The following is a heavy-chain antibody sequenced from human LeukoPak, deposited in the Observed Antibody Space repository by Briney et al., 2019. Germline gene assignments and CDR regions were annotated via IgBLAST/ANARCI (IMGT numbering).Heavy chain of an antibody. D-gene: IGHD6-6*01. J-gene: IGHJ6*02. Sequence: ASVKVSCKASAYTFTGNYLHWVRQDPAQGLEWMGWINPHSDGTNYAQQSLERVTMTRATTISTASLQLSRLRSDATAAYYCARIEAARPDYYYAMDVWGQGTTVTVSS. V-gene: IGHV1-2*02. CDR1: AYTFTGNY. CDR2: INPHSDGT. CDR3: ARIEAARPDYYYAMDV.